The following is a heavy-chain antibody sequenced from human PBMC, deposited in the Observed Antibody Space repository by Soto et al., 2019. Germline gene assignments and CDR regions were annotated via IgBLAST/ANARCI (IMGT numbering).Heavy chain of an antibody. CDR3: AKETNYDILTGYLVY. V-gene: IGHV3-30*18. D-gene: IGHD3-9*01. J-gene: IGHJ4*02. CDR2: ISYDGSNK. CDR1: GFTFSSYG. Sequence: PGGSLRLSCAASGFTFSSYGMHWVRQAPGKGLEWVAVISYDGSNKYYADSVKGRFTISRDNSKNTPYLQMNSLRAEDTAVYYCAKETNYDILTGYLVYWGQGTLVTVS.